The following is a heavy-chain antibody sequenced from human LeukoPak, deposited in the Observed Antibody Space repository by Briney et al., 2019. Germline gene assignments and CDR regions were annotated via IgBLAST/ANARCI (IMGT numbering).Heavy chain of an antibody. CDR2: ISSSSSYI. V-gene: IGHV3-21*01. D-gene: IGHD6-13*01. CDR1: GFTFSSYS. CDR3: ASPYNSRWYELCY. J-gene: IGHJ4*02. Sequence: GGSLRLSCAASGFTFSSYSMNWVRQAPGKGLEWVSSISSSSSYIYYADSVKGRFTIARDNAKKSLYLQMNSLRTEDTAVYYCASPYNSRWYELCYWGQGTLVTVSS.